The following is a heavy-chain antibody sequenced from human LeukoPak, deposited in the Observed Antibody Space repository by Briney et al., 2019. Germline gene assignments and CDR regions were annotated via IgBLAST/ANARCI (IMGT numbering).Heavy chain of an antibody. D-gene: IGHD3-22*01. CDR3: ARHLGSSGYYYDLFDY. V-gene: IGHV4-39*01. J-gene: IGHJ4*02. CDR1: GGSISSSSYY. Sequence: SETLSLTCTVSGGSISSSSYYWGRLREPPGKGLEWIGSIYYSGSTYYNPSLKSRVTISVDTSKNQFSLKLSSVTAADTAVYYCARHLGSSGYYYDLFDYWGQGTLVTVSS. CDR2: IYYSGST.